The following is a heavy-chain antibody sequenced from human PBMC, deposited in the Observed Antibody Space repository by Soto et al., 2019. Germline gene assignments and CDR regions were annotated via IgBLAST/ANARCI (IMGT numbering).Heavy chain of an antibody. CDR2: IWYDGSNK. Sequence: GESLKISCAASGFTFSSYGMHWVRQAPGKGLEWVAVIWYDGSNKYYADSVKGRFTISRDNSKNTLYLQMNSLRAEDTAGYYCAREIGSIAVAGPGGYFDYWGQGTLVTVSS. CDR3: AREIGSIAVAGPGGYFDY. CDR1: GFTFSSYG. D-gene: IGHD6-19*01. V-gene: IGHV3-33*01. J-gene: IGHJ4*02.